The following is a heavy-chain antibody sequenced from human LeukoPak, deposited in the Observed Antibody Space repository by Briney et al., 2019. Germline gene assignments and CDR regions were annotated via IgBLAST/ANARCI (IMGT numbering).Heavy chain of an antibody. V-gene: IGHV3-23*01. CDR1: GFTFSSYA. Sequence: GGSLRLSCAASGFTFSSYAMSWVRQAPGKGLEWVSAICGSGGSTYYADSVKGRFTISRDNSKNTLYLQMNSLRAEDTAVYYCAAPPMVRGVIAGWFDPWGQGTLVTVSS. CDR3: AAPPMVRGVIAGWFDP. CDR2: ICGSGGST. J-gene: IGHJ5*02. D-gene: IGHD3-10*01.